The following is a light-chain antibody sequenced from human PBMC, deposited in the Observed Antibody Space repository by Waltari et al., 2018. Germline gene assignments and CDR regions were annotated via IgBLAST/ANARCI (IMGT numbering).Light chain of an antibody. CDR2: AAS. CDR1: QSIGPY. CDR3: QQSDNFPRT. Sequence: DIQMTQSPSSLSASVGDRVTITCRASQSIGPYVNWYQQKPGKAPNVLIYAASTLQRGVPSRFSCTGSGTDFTLTISSLQPEDFATYYCQQSDNFPRTFGQGTKVEIK. J-gene: IGKJ1*01. V-gene: IGKV1-39*01.